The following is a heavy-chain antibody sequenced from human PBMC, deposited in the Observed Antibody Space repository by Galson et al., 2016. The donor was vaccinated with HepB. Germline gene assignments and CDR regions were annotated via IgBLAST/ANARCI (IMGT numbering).Heavy chain of an antibody. CDR2: ISYDGTFK. CDR1: GFSFSSYA. J-gene: IGHJ4*02. D-gene: IGHD6-19*01. CDR3: ARTRGRSGWQYFDY. Sequence: SLRLSCAASGFSFSSYAMHWVRQAPGKGLLWMAVISYDGTFKFYADSVKGRFTISRDNSKNTVYLQMNSLRPEDTAVYFCARTRGRSGWQYFDYWGQGALVTVSS. V-gene: IGHV3-30-3*01.